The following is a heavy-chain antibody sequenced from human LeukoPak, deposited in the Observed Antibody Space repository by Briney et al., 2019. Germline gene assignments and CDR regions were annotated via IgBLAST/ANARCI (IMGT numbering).Heavy chain of an antibody. CDR3: ARDGILGSHDS. V-gene: IGHV3-74*01. J-gene: IGHJ4*02. Sequence: PGGSLRLSCAASGFTFSSYWMHWVRQAPGKGLVWVSRINSDGSSTSYADSVKGRFTISRDNAKNTLDLQMNSLRAEDTAVYYCARDGILGSHDSWGQGTLVTVSS. D-gene: IGHD3-3*02. CDR1: GFTFSSYW. CDR2: INSDGSST.